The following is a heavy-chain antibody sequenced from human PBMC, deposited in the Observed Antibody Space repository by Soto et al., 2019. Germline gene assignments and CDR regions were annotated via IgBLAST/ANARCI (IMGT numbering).Heavy chain of an antibody. CDR1: GGTFSSYT. CDR2: IIPILGIA. D-gene: IGHD6-19*01. J-gene: IGHJ4*02. V-gene: IGHV1-69*02. CDR3: GYSSGWYGSLGY. Sequence: QVQLVQSGAEVKKPGSSVKVSCKASGGTFSSYTISWVRQAPGQGLEWMGRIIPILGIANYAQKFQGRVTITADKSTSTAYMELSSLRSEDTAVYYCGYSSGWYGSLGYWGQGTLVPVSS.